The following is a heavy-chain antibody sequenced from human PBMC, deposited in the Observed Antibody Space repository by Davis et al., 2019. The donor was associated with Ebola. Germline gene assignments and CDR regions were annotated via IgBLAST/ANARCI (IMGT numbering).Heavy chain of an antibody. V-gene: IGHV4-30-4*01. Sequence: PSETLSLTCTVSGGSISSGDYYWSWIRQPPGKGLEWIGYIYYSGSTYYNPSLKSRVTISVDTSKNQFSLKLSSVTAADTAVYYCAREAPPREGADWYFNLWGRGTLVTVSS. J-gene: IGHJ2*01. D-gene: IGHD1-26*01. CDR2: IYYSGST. CDR3: AREAPPREGADWYFNL. CDR1: GGSISSGDYY.